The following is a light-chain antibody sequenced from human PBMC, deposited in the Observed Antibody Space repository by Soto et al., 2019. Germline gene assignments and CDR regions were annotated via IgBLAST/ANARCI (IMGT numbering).Light chain of an antibody. J-gene: IGKJ2*01. CDR1: QSVLNSSTNKNY. CDR3: QPYYNSHPT. Sequence: DIVMTQSPDSLAVSLGERATINCKSSQSVLNSSTNKNYLVWYQQRPGQPPRVLIYWASTRDSGVPDRFSGSGSGTEFTLTISSLQAEDVAVYYCQPYYNSHPTFGQGTKLEIK. CDR2: WAS. V-gene: IGKV4-1*01.